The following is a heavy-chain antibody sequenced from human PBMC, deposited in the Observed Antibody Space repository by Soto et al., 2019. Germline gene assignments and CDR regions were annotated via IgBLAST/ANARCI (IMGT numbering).Heavy chain of an antibody. V-gene: IGHV4-39*01. CDR3: VSPEYRF. J-gene: IGHJ3*01. CDR2: IYYGGTT. D-gene: IGHD3-16*02. CDR1: GGSISGSTFY. Sequence: PSETLSLTCTVSGGSISGSTFYWGWIRQPPGEGLEWIGSIYYGGTTHYNSSLKTRVAISVDTSNNRFSLNLRSVTAADTAVYYCVSPEYRFWGQGTMVTVSS.